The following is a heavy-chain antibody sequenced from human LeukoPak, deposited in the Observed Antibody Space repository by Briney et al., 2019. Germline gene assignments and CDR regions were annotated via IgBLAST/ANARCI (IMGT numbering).Heavy chain of an antibody. V-gene: IGHV4-38-2*01. CDR2: IYHSGST. Sequence: PSETLPLTCAVSGYSISSGYYWGWIRQPPGKGLEWIGSIYHSGSTYYNPSLKSRVTISVDTSKNQFSLKLSSVTAADTAVYYCARQSGGFLEWLLTFDYWGQGTLVTVSS. J-gene: IGHJ4*02. D-gene: IGHD3-3*01. CDR3: ARQSGGFLEWLLTFDY. CDR1: GYSISSGYY.